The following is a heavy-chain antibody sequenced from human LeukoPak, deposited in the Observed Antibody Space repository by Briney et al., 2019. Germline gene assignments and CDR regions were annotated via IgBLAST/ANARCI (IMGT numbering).Heavy chain of an antibody. J-gene: IGHJ5*02. Sequence: SETLSLTCTVSGGSISSYYWSWIRQPPGKGLEWIGYIYYSGSTNYNPSLKSRVTISVDTSKNQFSLKLSSVTAADTAVYYCAREIYCGGDCHDPLGYNWFDPWGQGILVTVSS. V-gene: IGHV4-59*01. CDR1: GGSISSYY. D-gene: IGHD2-21*02. CDR2: IYYSGST. CDR3: AREIYCGGDCHDPLGYNWFDP.